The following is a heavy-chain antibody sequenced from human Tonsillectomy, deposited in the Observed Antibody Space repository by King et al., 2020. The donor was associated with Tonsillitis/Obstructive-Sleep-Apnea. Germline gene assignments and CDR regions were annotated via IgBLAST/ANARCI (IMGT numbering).Heavy chain of an antibody. V-gene: IGHV4-59*08. Sequence: VQLQESGPGLVKPWETLSLTCTVSGGSISSYYWSWIRQPPGKGLEWIGYIYYSGSTNYNPSLKSRVTISVDTSKNQFSLKLSSVTAADTSVYYCARHLDAADYWGQGTLVTVSS. CDR1: GGSISSYY. CDR2: IYYSGST. CDR3: ARHLDAADY. D-gene: IGHD1-1*01. J-gene: IGHJ4*02.